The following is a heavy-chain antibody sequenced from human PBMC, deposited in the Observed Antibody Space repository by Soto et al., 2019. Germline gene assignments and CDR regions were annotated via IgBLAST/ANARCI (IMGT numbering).Heavy chain of an antibody. Sequence: GSLRLSCAASGFTFSNAWMNWVRQAPGKGLEWVGRIKSKTDGGTTDYAAPVKGRFTISRDDSKNTLYLQMNSLKTEDTAVYYCTTDYFGEPVGGYYGMAVWGQGTTVTVSS. CDR3: TTDYFGEPVGGYYGMAV. V-gene: IGHV3-15*07. D-gene: IGHD3-10*01. CDR1: GFTFSNAW. J-gene: IGHJ6*02. CDR2: IKSKTDGGTT.